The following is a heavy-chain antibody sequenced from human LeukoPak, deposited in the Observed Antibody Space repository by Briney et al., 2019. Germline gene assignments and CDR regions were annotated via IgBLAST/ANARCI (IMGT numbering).Heavy chain of an antibody. CDR3: AGRGPHRGYSYGSSSNYYYYMDV. D-gene: IGHD5-18*01. Sequence: GASVKVSCKASGYTLTSYDINWVRQATGQGLEWMGWMNPNSGNTGYAQKFQGRVTITTDESTSTAYMELSSLRSEDTAVYYCAGRGPHRGYSYGSSSNYYYYMDVWGKGTTVTVSS. CDR1: GYTLTSYD. V-gene: IGHV1-8*01. J-gene: IGHJ6*03. CDR2: MNPNSGNT.